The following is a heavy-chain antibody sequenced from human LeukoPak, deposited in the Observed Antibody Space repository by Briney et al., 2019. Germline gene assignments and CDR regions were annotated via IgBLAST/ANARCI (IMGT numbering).Heavy chain of an antibody. D-gene: IGHD6-13*01. J-gene: IGHJ4*02. CDR3: ARDLYSSSWSGPVDYFDY. Sequence: GASVKVSCKASGYTFTSYGISWVRQAPGQGLEWMGWISAYNGNTNYAQKLQGRVTMTTDTSTSTAYMELRSLRSDDTAVYYCARDLYSSSWSGPVDYFDYWGQGTLVTVSS. V-gene: IGHV1-18*01. CDR2: ISAYNGNT. CDR1: GYTFTSYG.